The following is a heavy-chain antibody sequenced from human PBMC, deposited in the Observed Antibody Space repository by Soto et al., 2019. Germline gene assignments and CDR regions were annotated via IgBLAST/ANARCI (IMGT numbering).Heavy chain of an antibody. CDR3: AKGRQYQLLYLDY. Sequence: GGSLRLSCAASGFPFSSYGMHWVRQAPGKGLEWVAVISYDGSNKYYADSVKGRFTISRDNSKNTLYLQMNSLRAEDTAVYYCAKGRQYQLLYLDYWGQGTLVTVSS. J-gene: IGHJ4*02. CDR2: ISYDGSNK. V-gene: IGHV3-30*18. D-gene: IGHD2-2*02. CDR1: GFPFSSYG.